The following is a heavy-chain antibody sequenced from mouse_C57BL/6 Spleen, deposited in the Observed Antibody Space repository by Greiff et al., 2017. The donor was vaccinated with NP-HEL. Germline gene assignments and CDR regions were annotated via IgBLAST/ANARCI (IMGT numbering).Heavy chain of an antibody. Sequence: VQLQQSGPVLVKPGASVKMSCKASGYTFTDYYMNWVKQSHGKSLEWIGVINPYNGGTSYNQKFKGKATLTVDKSSSTAYMELNSLTSEDSAVYYCARAFYDYDHYYAMDYWGQGTSVTVSS. CDR2: INPYNGGT. J-gene: IGHJ4*01. CDR1: GYTFTDYY. CDR3: ARAFYDYDHYYAMDY. V-gene: IGHV1-19*01. D-gene: IGHD2-4*01.